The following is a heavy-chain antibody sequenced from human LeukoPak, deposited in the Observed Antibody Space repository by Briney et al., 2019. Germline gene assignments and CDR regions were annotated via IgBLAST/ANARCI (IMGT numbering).Heavy chain of an antibody. CDR1: GGSISSSSYY. J-gene: IGHJ4*02. CDR2: IYYSGST. CDR3: ARHASLGYCSGGSCLNRRPFDY. D-gene: IGHD2-15*01. V-gene: IGHV4-39*01. Sequence: SETLSLTCTVSGGSISSSSYYWGWIRQPPGKGLEWIGSIYYSGSTYYNPSLKSRVTISVDTSKNQFSLKLSSVTAADTAVYYCARHASLGYCSGGSCLNRRPFDYWGQGTLVTVSS.